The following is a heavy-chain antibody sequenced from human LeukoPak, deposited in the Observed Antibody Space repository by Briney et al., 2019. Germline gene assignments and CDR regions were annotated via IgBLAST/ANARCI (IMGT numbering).Heavy chain of an antibody. CDR1: GYSISSGYY. CDR3: AREGIVVVPAAMRSYYYYMDV. J-gene: IGHJ6*03. Sequence: SETLSLTCTVSGYSISSGYYWGWVRQPPGKGLEWIGSISHSGSTYYKPSLKSRVTISVDTSKNQFSLKLRSVTAADTAVYYCAREGIVVVPAAMRSYYYYMDVWGKGTTVTISS. CDR2: ISHSGST. D-gene: IGHD2-2*01. V-gene: IGHV4-38-2*02.